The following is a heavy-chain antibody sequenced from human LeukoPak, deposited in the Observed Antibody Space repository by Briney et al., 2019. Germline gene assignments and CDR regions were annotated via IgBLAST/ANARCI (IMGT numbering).Heavy chain of an antibody. CDR3: AKDSRYSGSYYYFDY. D-gene: IGHD1-26*01. CDR2: ISGSGGST. Sequence: GGSLRLSCAASGFTFSSYAMSWVRQAPGKGLEWVSAISGSGGSTYYADSVKGRFTISRDNSKNTLYLQMNSLRAEDTAVYYCAKDSRYSGSYYYFDYWGQGTLVTVSS. CDR1: GFTFSSYA. J-gene: IGHJ4*02. V-gene: IGHV3-23*01.